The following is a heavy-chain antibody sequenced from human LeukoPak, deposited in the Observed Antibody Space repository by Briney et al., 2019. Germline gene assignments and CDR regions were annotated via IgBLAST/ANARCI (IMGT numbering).Heavy chain of an antibody. D-gene: IGHD5-12*01. CDR2: INHSGSA. J-gene: IGHJ4*02. CDR3: ARGQGTVATH. CDR1: GGSFSGYY. V-gene: IGHV4-34*01. Sequence: SQTLSLTCAVSGGSFSGYYWTWIRQPPGKGLEWIGEINHSGSANYNPSPMSRVTISLDTSKNHFSLNLSSVTAADTAVYYCARGQGTVATHWGQGTLVTVSS.